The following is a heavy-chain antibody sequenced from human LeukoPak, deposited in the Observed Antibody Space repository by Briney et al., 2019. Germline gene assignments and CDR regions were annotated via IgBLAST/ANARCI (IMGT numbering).Heavy chain of an antibody. J-gene: IGHJ5*02. CDR2: TYYKSKWYD. CDR1: GDSVSSNSAA. V-gene: IGHV6-1*01. D-gene: IGHD3-22*01. Sequence: SQTLSLTCAISGDSVSSNSAAWNWIRQSPSRGLEWLGRTYYKSKWYDDYAVSVKSRMTINPDTSKNQFSLQLNSVTPEDTAVYYCARAGVDYYDSSGYPIYYFDPWGQGTLVTVSS. CDR3: ARAGVDYYDSSGYPIYYFDP.